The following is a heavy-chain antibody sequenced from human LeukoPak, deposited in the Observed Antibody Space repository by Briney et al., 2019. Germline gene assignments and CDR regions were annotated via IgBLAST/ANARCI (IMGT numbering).Heavy chain of an antibody. Sequence: VASVKVSCKASGYTFTGYYLHWVRQAPGQGLEWMGWINSNNGGTKYAQKFQGRVTMTRDTSISTAYMELTRLTSDDTAVYYCARAPGGEYSYYAFDIWGQGTMVSVSS. CDR2: INSNNGGT. CDR3: ARAPGGEYSYYAFDI. CDR1: GYTFTGYY. V-gene: IGHV1-2*02. J-gene: IGHJ3*02. D-gene: IGHD5-18*01.